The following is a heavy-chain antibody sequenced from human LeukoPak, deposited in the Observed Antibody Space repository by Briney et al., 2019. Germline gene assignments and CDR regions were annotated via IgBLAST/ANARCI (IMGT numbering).Heavy chain of an antibody. CDR1: GFNFSRYW. CDR2: INTDGSST. V-gene: IGHV3-74*01. J-gene: IGHJ4*02. CDR3: AKDFDYVWGSFDY. Sequence: GGSLRLSWSASGFNFSRYWMHWVRQAPGKGLVWVSGINTDGSSTSYADSVKGRFTISRDNAKNTLYLQMNSLRAEDTAVYYCAKDFDYVWGSFDYWGQGTLVTVSS. D-gene: IGHD3-16*01.